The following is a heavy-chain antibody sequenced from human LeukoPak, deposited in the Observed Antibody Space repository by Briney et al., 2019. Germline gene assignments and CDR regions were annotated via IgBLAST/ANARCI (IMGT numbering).Heavy chain of an antibody. V-gene: IGHV3-30*04. Sequence: GGSLRLSCAASGFTFSSYAMHWVRQAPGKGLEWVAVISYDGSNKYYADSVKGRFTISRDNSKNTLYLQMNSLRAEDTAVYYCTTVSVHAFDIWGQGTMVTVSS. CDR1: GFTFSSYA. CDR3: TTVSVHAFDI. D-gene: IGHD6-6*01. CDR2: ISYDGSNK. J-gene: IGHJ3*02.